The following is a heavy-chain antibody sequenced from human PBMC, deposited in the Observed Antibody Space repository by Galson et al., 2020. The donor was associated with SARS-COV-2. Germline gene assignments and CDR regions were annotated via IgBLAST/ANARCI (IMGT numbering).Heavy chain of an antibody. CDR1: GGTFSSYA. V-gene: IGHV1-69*01. CDR2: IIPIFGTA. Sequence: KISCKASGGTFSSYAISWVRQAPGQGLEWMGGIIPIFGTANYAQKFQGRVTITADESTSTAYMELSSLRSEDTAVYYCARSGVEDLAAAGKEGSYYFGYWGQGTLVTVSS. CDR3: ARSGVEDLAAAGKEGSYYFGY. J-gene: IGHJ4*02. D-gene: IGHD6-13*01.